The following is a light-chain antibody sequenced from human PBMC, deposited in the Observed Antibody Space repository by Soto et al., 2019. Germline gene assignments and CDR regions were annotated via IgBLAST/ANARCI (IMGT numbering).Light chain of an antibody. J-gene: IGKJ1*01. CDR3: QQYGSSPEWT. Sequence: ESLFTQSAGTLSLTPGERATLSCRASQSVSSSYLAWYQQKPGQAPRLLIYGASSRATGIPDRFSGSGSGTDFTLTISRLEPEDFAVYYCQQYGSSPEWTFGQGTKVDIK. CDR2: GAS. CDR1: QSVSSSY. V-gene: IGKV3-20*01.